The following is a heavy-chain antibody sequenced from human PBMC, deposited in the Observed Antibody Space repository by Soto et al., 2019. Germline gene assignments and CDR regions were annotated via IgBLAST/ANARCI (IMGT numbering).Heavy chain of an antibody. Sequence: SETLSLTCTVSGGSISSYYWSWIRQPAGKGLEWIGRIYTSGSTNYNPSLKSRVTMSVDTSKNQFSLKLSSVTAADTAVYYCARVVAARYYYYYGMDVWGQGTTVTVSS. CDR3: ARVVAARYYYYYGMDV. CDR2: IYTSGST. J-gene: IGHJ6*02. V-gene: IGHV4-4*07. CDR1: GGSISSYY. D-gene: IGHD6-6*01.